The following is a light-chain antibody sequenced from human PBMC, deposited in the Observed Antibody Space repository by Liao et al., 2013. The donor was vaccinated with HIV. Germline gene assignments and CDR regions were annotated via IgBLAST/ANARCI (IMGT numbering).Light chain of an antibody. Sequence: SYELTQPPSVSVAPGKTARITCGGKNIGSKSVHWYQQRPGQAPVLVIYYDSDRPSGIPERFSGSNSGNTATLTISGTQAMDEADYYCQAWDSGTGVFGGGTKLTVL. CDR2: YDS. V-gene: IGLV3-21*01. J-gene: IGLJ3*02. CDR1: NIGSKS. CDR3: QAWDSGTGV.